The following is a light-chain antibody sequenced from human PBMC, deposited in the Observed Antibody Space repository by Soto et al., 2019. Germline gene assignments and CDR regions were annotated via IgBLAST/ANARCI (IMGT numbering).Light chain of an antibody. CDR1: QGIGND. CDR2: AAA. V-gene: IGKV1-6*02. J-gene: IGKJ4*01. CDR3: LQDHNYPLT. Sequence: AIPMARSPSSLSASVGDRVTITCRASQGIGNDVGWFQQKPGKAPKLLIYAAATLQSGVPSRFSGSRSGTDFTLTISSLQPEDFATYYCLQDHNYPLTFGGGTKVEI.